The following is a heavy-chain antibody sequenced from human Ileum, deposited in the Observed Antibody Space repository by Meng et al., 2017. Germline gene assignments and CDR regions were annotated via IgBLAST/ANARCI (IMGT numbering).Heavy chain of an antibody. CDR3: VRGVFDS. V-gene: IGHV3-23*01. CDR1: GFAFQYFG. CDR2: INGGGGLT. J-gene: IGHJ5*01. Sequence: EVQVLESGGGLARPGGSLRLSFAASGFAFQYFGMSWVRQAPGKGLEWVALINGGGGLTYYADSVKGRFTISRDNSKNTLHLQMNSLRPDDTATYYCVRGVFDSWGQGTLVTVSS.